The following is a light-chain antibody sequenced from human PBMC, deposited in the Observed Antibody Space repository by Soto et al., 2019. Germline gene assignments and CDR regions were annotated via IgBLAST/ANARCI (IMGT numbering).Light chain of an antibody. J-gene: IGKJ1*01. Sequence: EVVLTQSPATLSLSPGERATLSCRASESIGNYLAWYQQKLGQAPKLLIYDASHRAIGIPGRFSGDGSGTDFTLTISSLEPEDFAVYYCQQYGTSPRTFGQGTKVEIK. V-gene: IGKV3-11*01. CDR3: QQYGTSPRT. CDR1: ESIGNY. CDR2: DAS.